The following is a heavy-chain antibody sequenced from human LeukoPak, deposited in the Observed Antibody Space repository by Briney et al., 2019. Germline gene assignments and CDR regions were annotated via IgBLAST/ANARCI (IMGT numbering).Heavy chain of an antibody. D-gene: IGHD1-7*01. J-gene: IGHJ4*02. Sequence: ASVKVSCKASGYTFTSYGISWVRQALGQGPEWMGWISAYNGNTNYAQKLQGRVTMTTDTSTSTAYMELRSLRSDDTAVYYCARANKLKLRSPPGYWGQGTLVTVSS. CDR2: ISAYNGNT. CDR3: ARANKLKLRSPPGY. V-gene: IGHV1-18*01. CDR1: GYTFTSYG.